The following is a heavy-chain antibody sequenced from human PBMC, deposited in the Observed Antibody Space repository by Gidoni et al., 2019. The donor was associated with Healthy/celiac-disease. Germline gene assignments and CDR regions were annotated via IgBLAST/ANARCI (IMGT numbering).Heavy chain of an antibody. D-gene: IGHD6-13*01. CDR2: VSVSGGST. CDR1: GFTFSSYA. CDR3: AKIRSSSWYVDY. V-gene: IGHV3-23*04. J-gene: IGHJ4*02. Sequence: EVQLVESGGGLVQSGGSLRLSCAASGFTFSSYAMSWVRQAPGKGLEWVSTVSVSGGSTYYADSVKGRFTISRDNSKNTLYLQMNSLRAEDTAVYYCAKIRSSSWYVDYWGQGTLVTVSS.